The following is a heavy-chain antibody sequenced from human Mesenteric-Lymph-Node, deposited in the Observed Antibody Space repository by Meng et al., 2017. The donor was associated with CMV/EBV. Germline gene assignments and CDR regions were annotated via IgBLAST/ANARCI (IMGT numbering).Heavy chain of an antibody. CDR3: ARDPPGTSCYDY. CDR2: IKSDGSST. V-gene: IGHV3-74*01. D-gene: IGHD2-2*01. Sequence: GGSLRLSCAASGFPFNSYWMHWVRQAPGKGLVWVSRIKSDGSSTSYADSVKGRVTISRDNAKNSLYLQMHSLRAEDTAVYYCARDPPGTSCYDYWGQGTLVTVSS. CDR1: GFPFNSYW. J-gene: IGHJ4*02.